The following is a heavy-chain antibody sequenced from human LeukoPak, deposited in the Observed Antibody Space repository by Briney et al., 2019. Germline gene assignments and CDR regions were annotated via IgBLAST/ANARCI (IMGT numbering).Heavy chain of an antibody. CDR2: INPNSGGT. D-gene: IGHD3-9*01. Sequence: ASVKVSCKASGYTFTGYYMHWVRQAPGQGLEWMGWINPNSGGTNYAQKFQGWVTMTRDTSISTAYMELSRLRSDDTAVYYCARTNVLRYFDWLSKGDYYYYYGMDAWGQGTTVTVSS. CDR3: ARTNVLRYFDWLSKGDYYYYYGMDA. J-gene: IGHJ6*02. CDR1: GYTFTGYY. V-gene: IGHV1-2*04.